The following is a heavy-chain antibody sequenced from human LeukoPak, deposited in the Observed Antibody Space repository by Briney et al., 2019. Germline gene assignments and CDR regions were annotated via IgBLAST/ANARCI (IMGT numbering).Heavy chain of an antibody. CDR1: GYTFTDYY. CDR3: ARDFSGWYGDYFDY. Sequence: ASVKVSCKTSGYTFTDYYMHWVRQAPGQGLEWMGWVNPNSGGTNYAQKFQGRVTMTRDTSISTAYMELSRPRSDDTAVYYCARDFSGWYGDYFDYWGQGTLVTVSS. CDR2: VNPNSGGT. J-gene: IGHJ4*02. V-gene: IGHV1-2*02. D-gene: IGHD6-19*01.